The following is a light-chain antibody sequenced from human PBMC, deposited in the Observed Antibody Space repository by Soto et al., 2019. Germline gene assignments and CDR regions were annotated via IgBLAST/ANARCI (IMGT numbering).Light chain of an antibody. CDR2: GAF. J-gene: IGKJ1*01. V-gene: IGKV3-15*01. Sequence: EIVMTQSPVTLSVSPGERVTLSCRASQSVSSNLAWYQQKPGQAPSLLIYGAFTRATGIPARFSGTGSGTEFTLTISSLQSEDFAVYFCQQYNIWPQTFGQGTKVDIK. CDR3: QQYNIWPQT. CDR1: QSVSSN.